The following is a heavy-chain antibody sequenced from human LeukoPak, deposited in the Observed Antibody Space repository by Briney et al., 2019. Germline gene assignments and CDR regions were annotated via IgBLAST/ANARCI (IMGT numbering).Heavy chain of an antibody. J-gene: IGHJ1*01. D-gene: IGHD4-17*01. V-gene: IGHV4-34*01. CDR1: GGSFSGYY. CDR3: ARGHDYGVAWFQH. CDR2: INHSGST. Sequence: SETLSLTCAVYGGSFSGYYWSWIRQPPGKGLEWIGEINHSGSTNYNPSLKSRVTISVDTSKNQFSLKLSSVTAADTAVYCCARGHDYGVAWFQHWGQGTLVTVSS.